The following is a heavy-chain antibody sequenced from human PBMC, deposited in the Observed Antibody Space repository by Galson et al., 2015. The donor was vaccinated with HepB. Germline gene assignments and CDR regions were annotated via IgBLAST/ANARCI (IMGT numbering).Heavy chain of an antibody. J-gene: IGHJ4*02. CDR2: ISSSASTI. CDR3: ARLGKMATSHYFDY. Sequence: SLRLSCAASGFTFSDYYMSWIRQAPGKGLECVSYISSSASTIYYADSVMGRFTISRDNGKNSLYLQMNSLRAEDTAVYYCARLGKMATSHYFDYWGQGTLVTVSS. D-gene: IGHD5-24*01. CDR1: GFTFSDYY. V-gene: IGHV3-11*01.